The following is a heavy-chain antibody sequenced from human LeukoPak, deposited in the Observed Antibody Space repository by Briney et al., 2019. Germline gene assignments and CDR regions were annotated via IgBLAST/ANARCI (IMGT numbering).Heavy chain of an antibody. Sequence: GGSLRLSCAASGFTLSSYSMSWVRQAPGKGLEWVSGISGSGGSTDYADSGKGRFTISRDNSKNTLYLQMNSLRVEDTAVYYCAKDPGYQVVYCFDYWGQGTLVTVSS. J-gene: IGHJ4*02. D-gene: IGHD2-2*01. CDR3: AKDPGYQVVYCFDY. CDR2: ISGSGGST. V-gene: IGHV3-23*01. CDR1: GFTLSSYS.